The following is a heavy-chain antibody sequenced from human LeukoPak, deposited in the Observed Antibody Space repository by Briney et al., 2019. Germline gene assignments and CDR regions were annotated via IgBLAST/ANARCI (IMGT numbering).Heavy chain of an antibody. V-gene: IGHV4-34*08. D-gene: IGHD6-13*01. CDR3: AGHVSAAAGGR. CDR2: IHHSGST. Sequence: GSLRLSCAASGFTVSSNYMSWVRQAPGKGLEWIGEIHHSGSTKYNPSLKSRVTISLDTSKNQFSLKLNSMTAADTAVYYCAGHVSAAAGGRWGQGTLVTVSS. J-gene: IGHJ4*02. CDR1: GFTVSSNY.